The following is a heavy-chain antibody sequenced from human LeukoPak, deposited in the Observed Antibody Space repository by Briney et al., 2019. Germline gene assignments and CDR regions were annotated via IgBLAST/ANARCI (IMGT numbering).Heavy chain of an antibody. V-gene: IGHV4-38-2*02. CDR2: IYHSGST. CDR3: ARDRLRWPKIDY. CDR1: GYSISSGYY. D-gene: IGHD4-23*01. J-gene: IGHJ4*02. Sequence: SETLSLTCTVSGYSISSGYYWGWIRQPPGKGLEWIGSIYHSGSTYYNPSLKSRVTISVDTSKNQFSLKLNSVTAADTAVYYCARDRLRWPKIDYWGQGTLVTVSS.